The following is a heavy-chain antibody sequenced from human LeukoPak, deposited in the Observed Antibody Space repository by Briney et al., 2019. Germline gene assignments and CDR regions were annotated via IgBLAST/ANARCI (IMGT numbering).Heavy chain of an antibody. Sequence: ASVKVSCKASGGTFSSYAISWVRQAPGQGLEWMGGIIPIFGTANYAQKFQGRVTITADESTNTAYMELSSLRSEDTAVYYCASPVDLDYYGSGSSPYGMDVWGQGTTVTVSS. J-gene: IGHJ6*02. V-gene: IGHV1-69*13. D-gene: IGHD3-10*01. CDR1: GGTFSSYA. CDR2: IIPIFGTA. CDR3: ASPVDLDYYGSGSSPYGMDV.